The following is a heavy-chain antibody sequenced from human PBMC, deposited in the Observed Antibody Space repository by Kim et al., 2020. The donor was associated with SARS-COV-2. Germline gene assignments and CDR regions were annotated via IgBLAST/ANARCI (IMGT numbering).Heavy chain of an antibody. D-gene: IGHD1-1*01. J-gene: IGHJ4*01. Sequence: TYYADSVKGRFTIARDNAKNTLYLQMNSLRAEDTAVYYCAKVEEESSFDYWGQEPWSPSPQ. CDR2: T. CDR3: AKVEEESSFDY. V-gene: IGHV3-23*01.